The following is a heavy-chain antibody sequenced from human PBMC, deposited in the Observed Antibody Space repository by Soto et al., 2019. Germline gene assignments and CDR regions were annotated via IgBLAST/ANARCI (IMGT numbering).Heavy chain of an antibody. CDR1: GGSFSGYY. CDR3: AKTNIVATIRGKRGYFDY. Sequence: QVQLQQWGAGLLKPSETLSLTCAVYGGSFSGYYWSWIRQPPGKGLEWIGEINHSGSTNYNPSLKSRVTISVDTSKNQFSLKLSSVTAADTAVYYCAKTNIVATIRGKRGYFDYWGQGTLVTVSS. V-gene: IGHV4-34*01. D-gene: IGHD5-12*01. J-gene: IGHJ4*02. CDR2: INHSGST.